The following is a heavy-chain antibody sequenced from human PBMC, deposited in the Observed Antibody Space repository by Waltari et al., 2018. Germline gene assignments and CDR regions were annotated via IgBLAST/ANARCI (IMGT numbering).Heavy chain of an antibody. V-gene: IGHV1-2*02. Sequence: QVQLVQFGAGVKRPGASMKVSCKAYGYSFTYHFIHWVRQAPGQGLEWMGWINHNSGETSYAQKFQGRVTMTRDTSVSTAYVELSELTSDDTAFYFCARGYYGDYAHDSWGQGALVTVSS. CDR1: GYSFTYHF. CDR3: ARGYYGDYAHDS. CDR2: INHNSGET. J-gene: IGHJ5*01. D-gene: IGHD4-17*01.